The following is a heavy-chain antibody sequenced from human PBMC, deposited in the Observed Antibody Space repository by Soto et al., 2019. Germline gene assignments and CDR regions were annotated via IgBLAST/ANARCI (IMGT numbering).Heavy chain of an antibody. CDR1: GFTFSSYW. J-gene: IGHJ3*02. D-gene: IGHD3-3*01. CDR3: ARYDYDFLPADAFDI. Sequence: GGSLRLSCAASGFTFSSYWMHWVRQAPGKGLVWVSRINSDGSSTSYADSVKGRFTISRDNAKNTLYLQMNSLRAEDTAVYYCARYDYDFLPADAFDIWGQGTMVTVSS. V-gene: IGHV3-74*01. CDR2: INSDGSST.